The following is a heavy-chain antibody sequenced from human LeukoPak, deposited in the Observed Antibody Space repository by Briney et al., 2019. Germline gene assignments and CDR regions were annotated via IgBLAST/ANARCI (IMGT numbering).Heavy chain of an antibody. CDR3: AKGPYYDFWSGADY. V-gene: IGHV3-7*03. J-gene: IGHJ4*02. Sequence: GGSLRPSCAASGFTFSSYWMSWVRQAPGKGLEWVANIKQDGSEKYYVDSVKGRFTISRDNAKNSLYLQMNSLRAEDTAVYYCAKGPYYDFWSGADYWGQGTLVTVSS. D-gene: IGHD3-3*01. CDR1: GFTFSSYW. CDR2: IKQDGSEK.